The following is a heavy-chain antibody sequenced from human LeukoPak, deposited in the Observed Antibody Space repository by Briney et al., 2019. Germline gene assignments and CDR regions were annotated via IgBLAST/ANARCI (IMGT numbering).Heavy chain of an antibody. CDR3: ARVTYIVATIDP. CDR1: GGSISSGGYY. Sequence: PSETLSLTCTVSGGSISSGGYYWSWIRQHPGTGLEWIGYIYYSGSTYYNPSLKSRVTISVDTSKNQFSLKLSSVTAADTAVYYCARVTYIVATIDPWGQGTLVTVSS. V-gene: IGHV4-31*03. D-gene: IGHD5-12*01. J-gene: IGHJ5*02. CDR2: IYYSGST.